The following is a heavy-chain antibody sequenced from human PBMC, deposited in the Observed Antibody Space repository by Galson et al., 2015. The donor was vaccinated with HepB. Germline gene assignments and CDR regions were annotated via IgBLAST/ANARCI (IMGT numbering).Heavy chain of an antibody. CDR1: GGSVTNGRYY. D-gene: IGHD6-19*01. CDR3: ARDEEGYVTGWKPGYFDY. J-gene: IGHJ4*02. CDR2: IYYSGST. Sequence: TLSLTCTVSGGSVTNGRYYWSWIRQPPGQLLEWIGYIYYSGSTNYNPSLKSRVTMAVDPSKNQFSLKLSSVTAADTAVYYCARDEEGYVTGWKPGYFDYWGQGTLVTVSS. V-gene: IGHV4-61*01.